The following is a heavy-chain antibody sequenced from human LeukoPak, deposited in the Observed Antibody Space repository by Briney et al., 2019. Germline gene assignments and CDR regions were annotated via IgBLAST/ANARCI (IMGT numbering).Heavy chain of an antibody. V-gene: IGHV1-3*01. CDR2: INAGNGNT. D-gene: IGHD2-2*02. CDR3: ARGFAVVVPAAIGY. CDR1: GYTFTSYA. Sequence: ASVKVSCKASGYTFTSYAMHWVRPAPGQRLEWMGWINAGNGNTKYSQKFQGRVTITRDTSASTAYMELSSLRSEDTAVYYCARGFAVVVPAAIGYWGQGTLVTVSS. J-gene: IGHJ4*02.